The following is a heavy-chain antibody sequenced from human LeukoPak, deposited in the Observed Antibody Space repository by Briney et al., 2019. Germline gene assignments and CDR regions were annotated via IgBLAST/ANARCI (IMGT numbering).Heavy chain of an antibody. Sequence: GGSLRLSCAASGFTFSSYSMNWVRQAPGKGLEWVSSISSSSSYIYYADSVKGRFTISRDNARNTLYLQMNSLRAEDTAVYYCARDLGSCSSTGCQTNWFHPWGRGTQVTVSS. CDR1: GFTFSSYS. J-gene: IGHJ5*02. CDR2: ISSSSSYI. D-gene: IGHD2-2*01. V-gene: IGHV3-21*01. CDR3: ARDLGSCSSTGCQTNWFHP.